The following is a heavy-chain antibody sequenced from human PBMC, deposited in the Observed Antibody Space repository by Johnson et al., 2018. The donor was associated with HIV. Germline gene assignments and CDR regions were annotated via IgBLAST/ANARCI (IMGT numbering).Heavy chain of an antibody. V-gene: IGHV3-30*02. CDR3: AKDFVAFWGRPADAFDI. Sequence: QVQLVESGGGVVQPGRSLRLSCAASGFTVSSNYMSWVRQAPGTGLEWVAFRRYDGSNKYYADSVKGRFTISRDNSKNTLYLQMNSLRVEDTAVYYCAKDFVAFWGRPADAFDIWGQGTMVTVSS. D-gene: IGHD3-16*01. CDR2: RRYDGSNK. CDR1: GFTVSSNY. J-gene: IGHJ3*02.